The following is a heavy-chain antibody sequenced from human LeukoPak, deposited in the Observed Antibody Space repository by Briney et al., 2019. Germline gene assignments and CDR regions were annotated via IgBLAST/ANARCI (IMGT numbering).Heavy chain of an antibody. J-gene: IGHJ5*02. D-gene: IGHD3-3*01. V-gene: IGHV1-69*15. CDR1: GGTFSSYA. CDR3: ARDLWSSASGSAYNWFDP. Sequence: SVKVSCKASGGTFSSYAISWVRQAPGQGLEWMGRIIPIFGTANYAQKFQGRVTITADESTSTAYMELSSLRSEDTAVYYCARDLWSSASGSAYNWFDPWGQGTLVTVSS. CDR2: IIPIFGTA.